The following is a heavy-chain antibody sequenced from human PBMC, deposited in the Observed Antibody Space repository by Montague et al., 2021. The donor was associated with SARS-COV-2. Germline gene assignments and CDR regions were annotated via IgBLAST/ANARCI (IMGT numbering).Heavy chain of an antibody. V-gene: IGHV3-7*01. Sequence: SLRLSCAASGFPFSNSAMNWVRQAPGKGLQWVANINQDETAKTYVDSVKGRFTISRDNAKNSLILQMNSLKDEDTAVYYCARSPRGSGTGWLDYWGQGTLVTVSS. D-gene: IGHD3/OR15-3a*01. J-gene: IGHJ4*02. CDR2: INQDETAK. CDR3: ARSPRGSGTGWLDY. CDR1: GFPFSNSA.